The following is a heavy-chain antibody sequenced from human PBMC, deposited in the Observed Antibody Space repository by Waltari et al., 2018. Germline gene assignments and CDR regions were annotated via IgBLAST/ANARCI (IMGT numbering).Heavy chain of an antibody. D-gene: IGHD2-15*01. J-gene: IGHJ3*02. Sequence: QVQLQESGPGLVKPSETLSLTCTVSGGSISSHYWSWIRQTPGKGLEWIGYIYYSGSTSYNPSLKSRVTISVDTSKNQFSLELSSVTAADTAVYYCARAWGYGDAFDIWGQGTMVTVSS. CDR1: GGSISSHY. CDR3: ARAWGYGDAFDI. V-gene: IGHV4-59*11. CDR2: IYYSGST.